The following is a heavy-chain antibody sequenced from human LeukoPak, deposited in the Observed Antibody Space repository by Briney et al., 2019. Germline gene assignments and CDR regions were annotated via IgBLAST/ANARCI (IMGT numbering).Heavy chain of an antibody. CDR1: GGSISSYY. CDR3: ARKGAIAVAGRYFDL. Sequence: PSETLSLTCTVSGGSISSYYWSWIRQPPGKGLEWIGEINHSGSTNYNPSLKSRVTISVDTSKNQFSLKLSSVTAADTAVYYCARKGAIAVAGRYFDLWGRGTLVTVSS. D-gene: IGHD6-19*01. CDR2: INHSGST. J-gene: IGHJ2*01. V-gene: IGHV4-34*01.